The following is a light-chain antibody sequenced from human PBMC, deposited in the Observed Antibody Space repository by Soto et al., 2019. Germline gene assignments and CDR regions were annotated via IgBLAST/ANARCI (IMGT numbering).Light chain of an antibody. J-gene: IGLJ1*01. Sequence: QSALTQPASVSGSPGQSITISCTGTSSDVGGYNYVSWYQQHPGKAPKLMIYDVSNRPSGVSNRFSGSKSGNTASLTISGLQAEDEADYYCSSYTSSTNDGFGTGTKVTVL. V-gene: IGLV2-14*01. CDR1: SSDVGGYNY. CDR3: SSYTSSTNDG. CDR2: DVS.